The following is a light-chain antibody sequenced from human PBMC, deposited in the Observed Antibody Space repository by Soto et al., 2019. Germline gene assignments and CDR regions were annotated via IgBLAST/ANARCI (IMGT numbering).Light chain of an antibody. J-gene: IGKJ5*01. V-gene: IGKV3-15*01. CDR1: QSIGSN. Sequence: EIVMTHSPATLSVSPCEGVTLSCRASQSIGSNLAWYQQKHGQSPRLLIYGASTRATGIPARFSGSGSGTEFTLTISNLQSADFAVYFCQQYNSWPITFGQGTRLEIK. CDR3: QQYNSWPIT. CDR2: GAS.